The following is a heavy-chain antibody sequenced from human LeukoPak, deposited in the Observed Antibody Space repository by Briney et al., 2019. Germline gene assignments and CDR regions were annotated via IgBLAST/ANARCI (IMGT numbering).Heavy chain of an antibody. J-gene: IGHJ4*02. CDR3: AKYGSGSYYLPYFDY. CDR2: ISGSGGST. V-gene: IGHV3-23*01. D-gene: IGHD3-10*01. CDR1: GFTFSSYA. Sequence: GGSLRLSCAASGFTFSSYAMSWVRQAPGKGLEWVPAISGSGGSTYYADSVKGRFTISRDNSKNTLYLQMNSLRAEDTAVYYCAKYGSGSYYLPYFDYWGQGTLVTVSS.